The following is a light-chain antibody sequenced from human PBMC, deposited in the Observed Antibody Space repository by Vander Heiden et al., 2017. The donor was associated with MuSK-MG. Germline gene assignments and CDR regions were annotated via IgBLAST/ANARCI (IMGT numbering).Light chain of an antibody. CDR3: HQYGSAPHT. CDR1: QSFTGSTYF. V-gene: IGKV3-20*01. Sequence: EVVLTQSPGTLSLSPGERATLSCRASQSFTGSTYFLAWYQQKPGQAPRLPFQNALRRATCTPDRFSGRWSGTDFTLTISRLEPEDCAVYYCHQYGSAPHTFGGGTKVEIK. J-gene: IGKJ4*01. CDR2: NAL.